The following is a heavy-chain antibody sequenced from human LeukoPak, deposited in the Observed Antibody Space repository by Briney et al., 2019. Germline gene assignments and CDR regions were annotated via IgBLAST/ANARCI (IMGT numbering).Heavy chain of an antibody. CDR3: AREAWYFDS. J-gene: IGHJ4*02. V-gene: IGHV3-7*01. CDR1: VLTYRRYW. CDR2: IKQDGSEK. Sequence: GGSLRLSCAASVLTYRRYWMNWLRQAPGKGLEWVTNIKQDGSEKNYVDSVKGRFTISRDNAKNSLYLQLNSLRAEDTAVYYCAREAWYFDSWGQGTLITVSS.